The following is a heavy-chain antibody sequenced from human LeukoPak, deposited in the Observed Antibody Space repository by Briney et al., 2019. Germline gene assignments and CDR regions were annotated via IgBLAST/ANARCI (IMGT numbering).Heavy chain of an antibody. D-gene: IGHD4-17*01. J-gene: IGHJ4*02. CDR1: GYTFSSYG. V-gene: IGHV1-18*01. Sequence: ASVKVSRKASGYTFSSYGISWVRQAPGQALEWMGWISAYNGNTNYAQKLQGRVTMTTDTSTSTAYMELRSLRSDDTAVYYCARDRMTTVTLGGYWGQGTLVTVSS. CDR2: ISAYNGNT. CDR3: ARDRMTTVTLGGY.